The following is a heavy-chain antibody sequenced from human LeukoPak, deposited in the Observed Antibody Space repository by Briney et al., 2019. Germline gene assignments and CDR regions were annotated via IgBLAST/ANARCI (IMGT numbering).Heavy chain of an antibody. CDR1: GGSISNSSSY. CDR2: IYYSGST. D-gene: IGHD4-17*01. J-gene: IGHJ4*02. Sequence: SETLSLTCTVPGGSISNSSSYWGGIRQPPGRGLVWIGRIYYSGSTYNNPSLKSRVIISVDTSKNQFSLKLTSVTAADTAVYYCARHPKSASLKKRGPPNQLVYMTTVTTFDYWGQGTLVIVSS. CDR3: ARHPKSASLKKRGPPNQLVYMTTVTTFDY. V-gene: IGHV4-39*01.